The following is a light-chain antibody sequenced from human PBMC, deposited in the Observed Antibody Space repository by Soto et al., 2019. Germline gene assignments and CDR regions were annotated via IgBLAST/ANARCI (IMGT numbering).Light chain of an antibody. J-gene: IGLJ2*01. CDR1: SSDVGGYNY. CDR3: SSATSSDALL. V-gene: IGLV2-14*01. Sequence: QSVLTQPASVSGSPGQSITISCTGTSSDVGGYNYVSWYQQHPGTAPKLMIYEVSNRPSGVSNRFSGSKSGTTASLTIAGLQAEDEADYYCSSATSSDALLFGGGTKLTVL. CDR2: EVS.